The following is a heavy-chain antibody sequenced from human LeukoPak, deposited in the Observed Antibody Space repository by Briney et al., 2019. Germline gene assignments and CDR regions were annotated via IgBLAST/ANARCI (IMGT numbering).Heavy chain of an antibody. CDR2: IIPIFGTA. D-gene: IGHD6-13*01. CDR1: GGTFSSYA. Sequence: SVKVSCKASGGTFSSYAISWVRQAPGQGLEWMGGIIPIFGTANYAQKFQGRVTITADESTSTAYMELSSLRSEDTAVYYCARGEKIAAAGADYYYYGMDVWGQGTTVTVSS. CDR3: ARGEKIAAAGADYYYYGMDV. J-gene: IGHJ6*02. V-gene: IGHV1-69*13.